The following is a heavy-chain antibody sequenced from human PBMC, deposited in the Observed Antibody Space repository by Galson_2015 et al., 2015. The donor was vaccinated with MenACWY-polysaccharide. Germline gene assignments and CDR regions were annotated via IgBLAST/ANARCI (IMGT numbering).Heavy chain of an antibody. J-gene: IGHJ3*02. CDR3: ARGADGFDI. Sequence: SLRLSCAASGFTVSSNYMSWVRQATGKGLEWVSIIYSGGRTCYADSVKGRFTISRDNSKSTLDLQMNSLRAEDTAVYYCARGADGFDIWGQGTMVTVSS. CDR2: IYSGGRT. CDR1: GFTVSSNY. V-gene: IGHV3-53*01.